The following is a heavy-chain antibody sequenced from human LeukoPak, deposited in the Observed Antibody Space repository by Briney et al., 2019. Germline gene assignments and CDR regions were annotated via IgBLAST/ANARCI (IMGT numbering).Heavy chain of an antibody. D-gene: IGHD3-3*01. CDR2: INPNSGGT. V-gene: IGHV1-2*02. J-gene: IGHJ4*02. CDR3: ARDSGETGFWSGSYFDY. Sequence: GASVKVSCKPSGCTFTSYDINWVRQAPGQGLEWMGWINPNSGGTNYAQKFQGRVTMTRDTSISTAYMELSRLRSDDTAVYYCARDSGETGFWSGSYFDYWGQGTLVTVSS. CDR1: GCTFTSYD.